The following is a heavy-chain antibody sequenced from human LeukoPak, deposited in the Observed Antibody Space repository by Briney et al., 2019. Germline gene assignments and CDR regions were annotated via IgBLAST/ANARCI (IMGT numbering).Heavy chain of an antibody. CDR1: GGSISSYY. CDR3: ARVTDGFTKKGYFDY. CDR2: IYYSGST. J-gene: IGHJ4*02. Sequence: SETLSLTCTVSGGSISSYYWSWIRQPPGKGLEWIGYIYYSGSTNYNPSLKSRVTISVDTSKNQFSLKLSSVTAADSAVYYCARVTDGFTKKGYFDYWGQGTLVTVSS. V-gene: IGHV4-59*01. D-gene: IGHD5-24*01.